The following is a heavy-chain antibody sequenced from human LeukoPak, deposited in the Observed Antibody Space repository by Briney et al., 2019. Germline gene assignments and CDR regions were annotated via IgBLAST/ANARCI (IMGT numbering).Heavy chain of an antibody. Sequence: GGSLRLSCAASGFIFSSYGMHWVRQAPGKGLEWVAVISYDGSNKYYADSVKGRFTISRDNSKNTLYLQMNSLRAEDTAVYYCAKVELEEYYYYGMDVWGQGTTVTVSS. CDR2: ISYDGSNK. CDR3: AKVELEEYYYYGMDV. CDR1: GFIFSSYG. J-gene: IGHJ6*02. D-gene: IGHD1-1*01. V-gene: IGHV3-30*18.